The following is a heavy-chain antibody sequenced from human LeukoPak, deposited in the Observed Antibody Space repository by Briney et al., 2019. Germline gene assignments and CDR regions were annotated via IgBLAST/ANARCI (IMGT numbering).Heavy chain of an antibody. D-gene: IGHD2-15*01. CDR2: INPNSGGT. CDR1: GYTFTGYY. Sequence: ASVKVSCKASGYTFTGYYMHWVRQAPGQGLEWMGWINPNSGGTNYAQKSQGRVTMTRDTSISTADMELGRLRSDDTAVYYCARDLARYCSGGSYYSGEYQKDYWGQGTLVTVSS. CDR3: ARDLARYCSGGSYYSGEYQKDY. V-gene: IGHV1-2*02. J-gene: IGHJ4*02.